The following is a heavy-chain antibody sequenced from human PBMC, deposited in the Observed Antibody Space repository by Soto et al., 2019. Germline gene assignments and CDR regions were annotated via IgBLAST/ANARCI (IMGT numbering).Heavy chain of an antibody. CDR1: GFTFSSYA. D-gene: IGHD4-4*01. Sequence: PGGSLRLSCAASGFTFSSYAMHWVRQAPGKGLEWVAVISYDGSNRYYADSVKGRFTISRDNSKNTLYLQMNSLRAEDTAVYYCARVRPQCWGQGTMVTVSS. CDR2: ISYDGSNR. CDR3: ARVRPQC. V-gene: IGHV3-30-3*01. J-gene: IGHJ3*01.